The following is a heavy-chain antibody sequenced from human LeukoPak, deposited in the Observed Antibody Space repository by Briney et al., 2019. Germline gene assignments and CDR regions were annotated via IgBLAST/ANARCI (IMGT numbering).Heavy chain of an antibody. D-gene: IGHD3-10*01. Sequence: SGTLSLTCAVSSGSITSSNYWSWVRQPPGKGLEWIGEINHSGTTNYNPSLRSRVTISGDTSKNQFSLTLNSVTASDTAVYYCARGFRGVHLDYWGQGTLVTVSS. CDR2: INHSGTT. J-gene: IGHJ4*02. V-gene: IGHV4-4*02. CDR1: SGSITSSNY. CDR3: ARGFRGVHLDY.